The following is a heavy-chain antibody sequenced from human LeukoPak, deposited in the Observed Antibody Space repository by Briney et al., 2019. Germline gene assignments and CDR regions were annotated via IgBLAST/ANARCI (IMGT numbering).Heavy chain of an antibody. CDR1: GGSISSGDYY. Sequence: SQTLSLTCTVSGGSISSGDYYWSWIRQPPGKGLEWIGYIYYSGSTYYNPSLKSRVTISVDTSKNQFSLKLSSVTAADTAVYYCARYAAYDSRGNYLDYWGQGTLVTVSS. V-gene: IGHV4-30-4*08. CDR2: IYYSGST. J-gene: IGHJ4*02. D-gene: IGHD3-22*01. CDR3: ARYAAYDSRGNYLDY.